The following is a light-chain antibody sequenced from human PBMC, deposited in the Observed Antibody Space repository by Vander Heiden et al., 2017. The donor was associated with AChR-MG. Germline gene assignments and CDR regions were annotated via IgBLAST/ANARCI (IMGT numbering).Light chain of an antibody. CDR1: RNNVVNYNR. Sequence: QSALTQPASVSGSPGQSITISCIGSRNNVVNYNRVSWYQHHPGKAPKLIIYEGSKRPSGVSDRFSGSKSGYTTSLTISGLQAEDEADYFCCTSANDTTSWVFGGGTKVTVL. CDR2: EGS. CDR3: CTSANDTTSWV. V-gene: IGLV2-23*01. J-gene: IGLJ3*02.